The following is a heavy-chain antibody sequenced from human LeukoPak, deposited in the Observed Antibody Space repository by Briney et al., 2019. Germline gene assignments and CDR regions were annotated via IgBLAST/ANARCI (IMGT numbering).Heavy chain of an antibody. D-gene: IGHD6-19*01. CDR1: GFTFSDYY. Sequence: GGSLRLSCAASGFTFSDYYMSWIRQAPGKGLECVSYISSSGNTIYYADSVKGRFTISRDNAKNSLYLQMNSLGAEDTAVYYCARPRGSGWYNALDYWGQGTLVTVSS. V-gene: IGHV3-11*01. J-gene: IGHJ4*02. CDR3: ARPRGSGWYNALDY. CDR2: ISSSGNTI.